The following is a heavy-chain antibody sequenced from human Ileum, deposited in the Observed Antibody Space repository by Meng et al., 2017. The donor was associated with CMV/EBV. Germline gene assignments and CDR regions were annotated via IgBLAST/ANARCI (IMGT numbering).Heavy chain of an antibody. CDR1: GGSFSGYY. J-gene: IGHJ4*02. Sequence: GSLRLSCAVYGGSFSGYYWSWIRQPPGKGLEWIGEINHSGSTNYHPSLKSRVTISVDTSKNQFSLKLGSVTAADTAVYYCARGLRGQLAHIDYWGQGTLVTVSS. CDR2: INHSGST. V-gene: IGHV4-34*01. D-gene: IGHD6-6*01. CDR3: ARGLRGQLAHIDY.